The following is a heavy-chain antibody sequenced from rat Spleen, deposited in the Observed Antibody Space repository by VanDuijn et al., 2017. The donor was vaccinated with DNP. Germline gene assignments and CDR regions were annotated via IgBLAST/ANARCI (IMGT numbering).Heavy chain of an antibody. J-gene: IGHJ2*01. V-gene: IGHV5-7*01. CDR3: ARPDYYDGSYPHY. CDR2: IVYDASRT. CDR1: GFTFSNYG. Sequence: EVQLVGSGGGLVQSGRSLKLSCAASGFTFSNYGMAWVRQAPKKGLEWVATIVYDASRTYYRDSVKGRFTISRDIAKSTLYLQMNSLRAEDMATYYCARPDYYDGSYPHYWGQGVMVTVSS. D-gene: IGHD1-12*02.